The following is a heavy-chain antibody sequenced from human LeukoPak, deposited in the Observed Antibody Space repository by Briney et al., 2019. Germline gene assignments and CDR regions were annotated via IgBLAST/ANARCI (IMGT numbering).Heavy chain of an antibody. V-gene: IGHV3-48*03. Sequence: SGGSLRLSCAASGFTFSSYEMNWVRQAPGKGLEWVSYISSSGSTIYYADSVKGRFTISRDNAKNSLYLQMNSLRAEDTAVYYCARERYSSSGGIYFDYWGQGTLVTVSS. CDR2: ISSSGSTI. D-gene: IGHD6-13*01. CDR3: ARERYSSSGGIYFDY. J-gene: IGHJ4*02. CDR1: GFTFSSYE.